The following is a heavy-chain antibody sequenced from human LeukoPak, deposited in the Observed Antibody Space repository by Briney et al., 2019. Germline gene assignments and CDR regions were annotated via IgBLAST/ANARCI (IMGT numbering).Heavy chain of an antibody. CDR2: INHSGST. CDR3: ARFSTGPGY. CDR1: GGSFSGYY. Sequence: WETLSLTCAVYGGSFSGYYWSWIRQPPGKGLEWIGEINHSGSTNYNPSLKSRVTISVDTSKNQFALKLSSVTGAEKAVYYCARFSTGPGYWGQGTLVTVSS. D-gene: IGHD3-3*02. J-gene: IGHJ4*02. V-gene: IGHV4-34*01.